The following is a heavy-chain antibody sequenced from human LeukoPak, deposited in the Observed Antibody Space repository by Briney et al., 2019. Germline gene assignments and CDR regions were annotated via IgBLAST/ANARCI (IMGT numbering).Heavy chain of an antibody. D-gene: IGHD1-1*01. J-gene: IGHJ6*03. CDR3: ASQLRLERRYYYYYMDV. V-gene: IGHV4-34*01. Sequence: SETLSLTCAVYGGSFSGYYWSWIRQPPGKGLEWIGEINHSGSTNYNPSLKSRVTISVDTSKNQFSLKLSSVTAADTAVYYCASQLRLERRYYYYYMDVWGKGTTVTVSS. CDR2: INHSGST. CDR1: GGSFSGYY.